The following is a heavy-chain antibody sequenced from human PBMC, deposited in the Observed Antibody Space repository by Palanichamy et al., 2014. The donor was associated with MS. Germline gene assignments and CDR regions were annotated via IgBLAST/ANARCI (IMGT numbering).Heavy chain of an antibody. V-gene: IGHV4-34*01. D-gene: IGHD2-15*01. CDR3: ATQSHVVLGDS. CDR1: WVLQWLP. CDR2: IDPSGST. Sequence: QVQLQQWGGRTVEAFGDPVPHLRCLRWVLQWLPLELDPPAPGKGLEWIGEIDPSGSTKYNPKYNPSLKSRVTISVDMSKKQFSLKLTSVTAADTAVYYCATQSHVVLGDSWGQGTLVTVSP. J-gene: IGHJ4*02.